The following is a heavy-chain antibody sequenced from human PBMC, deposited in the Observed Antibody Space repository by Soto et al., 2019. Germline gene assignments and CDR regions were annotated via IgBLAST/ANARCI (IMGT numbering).Heavy chain of an antibody. V-gene: IGHV4-59*01. D-gene: IGHD3-3*01. J-gene: IGHJ6*02. CDR1: GGSISSYY. CDR3: ARDPVGGYDFWSGYRGYGMDV. Sequence: ETLSLTCTVSGGSISSYYWSWIRQPPGKGLEWIGYIYYSGSTNYNPSLKSRVTISVDTSKNQFSLKLSSVTAADTAVYYCARDPVGGYDFWSGYRGYGMDVWGQGTTVTVSS. CDR2: IYYSGST.